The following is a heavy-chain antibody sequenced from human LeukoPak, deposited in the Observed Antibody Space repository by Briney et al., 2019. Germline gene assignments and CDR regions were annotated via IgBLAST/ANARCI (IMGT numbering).Heavy chain of an antibody. D-gene: IGHD1-26*01. CDR1: GGSISSGDYY. CDR2: INHSGST. V-gene: IGHV4-39*07. Sequence: SETLSLTCTVSGGSISSGDYYWSWIRQPPGKGLEWIGEINHSGSTNYNPSLKSRVTISVDTSKNQFSLKLSSVTAADTAVYYCARAFQELQGNWFDPWGQGTLVTVSS. J-gene: IGHJ5*02. CDR3: ARAFQELQGNWFDP.